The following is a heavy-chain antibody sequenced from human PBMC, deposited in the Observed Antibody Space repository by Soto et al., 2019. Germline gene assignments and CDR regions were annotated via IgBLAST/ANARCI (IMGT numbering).Heavy chain of an antibody. V-gene: IGHV1-2*02. J-gene: IGHJ6*01. D-gene: IGHD2-2*01. Sequence: ASVKVSCKASGYTFTGYYMHWVRQAPGQGLEWMGWINPNSGGTNYAQKFQGRVTMTRDTSISTAYMELSRLRSDDTAVYYCARGQRGYPLLGRDYYYYYGMYVWGQG. CDR3: ARGQRGYPLLGRDYYYYYGMYV. CDR2: INPNSGGT. CDR1: GYTFTGYY.